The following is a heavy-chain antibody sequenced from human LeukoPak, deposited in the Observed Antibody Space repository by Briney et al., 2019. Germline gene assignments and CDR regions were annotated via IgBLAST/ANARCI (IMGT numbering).Heavy chain of an antibody. CDR3: ARAHWLRPNDAFDI. V-gene: IGHV4-59*01. D-gene: IGHD5-12*01. CDR2: IYYSGST. CDR1: GGSISSYY. Sequence: SETLSLTCTVSGGSISSYYWSWIRQPPGKGLEWIGYIYYSGSTNYNPSLKSRVTISVDTSKNQFSLKLSSVTAADTAVYYCARAHWLRPNDAFDIWGQGTMVTVSS. J-gene: IGHJ3*02.